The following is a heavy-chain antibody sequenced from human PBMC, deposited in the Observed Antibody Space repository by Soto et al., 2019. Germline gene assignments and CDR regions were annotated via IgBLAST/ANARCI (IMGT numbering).Heavy chain of an antibody. CDR1: GFTFSSYA. Sequence: EVQLLESGGGLVQPGGSLRLSCAASGFTFSSYAMSWVRQAPGKGLEWVSAISGSGGSTYYADSVKGRFTISRDNSKNKLYLQMNSLRAEDTAVYYCARAHSSSSSFMDVWGKGTTVTVSS. D-gene: IGHD6-13*01. V-gene: IGHV3-23*01. CDR3: ARAHSSSSSFMDV. CDR2: ISGSGGST. J-gene: IGHJ6*04.